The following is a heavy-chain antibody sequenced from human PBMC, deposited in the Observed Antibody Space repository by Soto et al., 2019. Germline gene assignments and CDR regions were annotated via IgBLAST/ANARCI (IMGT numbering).Heavy chain of an antibody. D-gene: IGHD1-26*01. Sequence: QVQLQESGPGLVKPSGTLSLTCAVSGGSISSSNWWSWVRQPPGKWLEWIGEIYHSGSTNYNPSLKRRVTISVDKSKNQFSLKLSSVTAADTAVYYCARVSGSYYYGMDVWGQGTTVTVSS. V-gene: IGHV4-4*02. J-gene: IGHJ6*02. CDR1: GGSISSSNW. CDR2: IYHSGST. CDR3: ARVSGSYYYGMDV.